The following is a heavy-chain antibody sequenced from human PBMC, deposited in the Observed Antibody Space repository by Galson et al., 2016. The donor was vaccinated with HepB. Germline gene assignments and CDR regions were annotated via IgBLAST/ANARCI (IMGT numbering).Heavy chain of an antibody. Sequence: SLRLSCAASGFTFTTHTMNWVRQAPGKGLESISYLSTNGATIHYADSVKGRFTVSRDNAKNSLYLQMKSLRDEDTAVYYCAKRPYSYGWHYGMDVWGQGTTVTVSS. J-gene: IGHJ6*02. D-gene: IGHD5-18*01. CDR2: LSTNGATI. CDR3: AKRPYSYGWHYGMDV. CDR1: GFTFTTHT. V-gene: IGHV3-48*02.